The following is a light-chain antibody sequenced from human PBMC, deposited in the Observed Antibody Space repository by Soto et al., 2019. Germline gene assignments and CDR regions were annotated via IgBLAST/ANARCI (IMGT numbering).Light chain of an antibody. CDR1: QSISSW. J-gene: IGKJ1*01. Sequence: DIQMTQSPSTLSASVGDRVTITCRASQSISSWLAWYQQKPGKAPKLLIYDASSLESGVPSRFSGSGSGTEFTLTITSLQPEDFATYYCQQYNDYSGMFGQGTKVDI. V-gene: IGKV1-5*01. CDR3: QQYNDYSGM. CDR2: DAS.